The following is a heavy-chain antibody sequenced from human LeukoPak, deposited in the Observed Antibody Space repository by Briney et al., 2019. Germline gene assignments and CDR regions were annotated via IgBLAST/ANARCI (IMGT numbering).Heavy chain of an antibody. CDR2: ISSSSSTT. D-gene: IGHD3-22*01. V-gene: IGHV3-48*01. CDR1: GFTFSSYS. CDR3: AKESTYYYDSSGYYYSLVTPFDP. J-gene: IGHJ5*02. Sequence: GGSLRLSCAASGFTFSSYSMNWVRQAPGKGLEWVSYISSSSSTTYYADSVKGRFTISRDNSKNTLYLQMNSLRAEDTAVYYCAKESTYYYDSSGYYYSLVTPFDPWGQGTLVTVSS.